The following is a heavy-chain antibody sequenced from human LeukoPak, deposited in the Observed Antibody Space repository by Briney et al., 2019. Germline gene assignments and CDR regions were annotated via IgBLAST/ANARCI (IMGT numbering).Heavy chain of an antibody. V-gene: IGHV4-31*03. CDR1: GGSISSGGYY. CDR3: ARITFPYGSGTYRAFDI. J-gene: IGHJ3*02. Sequence: SETLSLTCTVSGGSISSGGYYWSWIRQHPGKGLEWIGYIYYSGSTYYNPSLKSRVTISVDTSKNQFSLKLSSVTAADTAVYYCARITFPYGSGTYRAFDIWGQGTMVTVSS. D-gene: IGHD3-10*01. CDR2: IYYSGST.